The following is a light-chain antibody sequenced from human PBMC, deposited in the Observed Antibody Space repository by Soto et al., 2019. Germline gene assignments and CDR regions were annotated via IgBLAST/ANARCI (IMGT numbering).Light chain of an antibody. J-gene: IGLJ1*01. CDR3: SSYTSTSTD. CDR2: EVT. V-gene: IGLV2-14*01. CDR1: SSDGDDYKD. Sequence: QSVLTQPASVSGSPGQSITISCTGISSDGDDYKDVSWYQQHPGKAPKLMIYEVTYRPSGVSNRFSGSKSGNTASLTISGLQAEDEADYYCSSYTSTSTDFGTGTKVTVL.